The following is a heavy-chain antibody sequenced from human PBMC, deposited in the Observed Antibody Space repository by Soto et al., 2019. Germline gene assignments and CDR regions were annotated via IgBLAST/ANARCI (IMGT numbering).Heavy chain of an antibody. Sequence: SETLSLTCTVSGGSISSSSYYWGWIRQPPGKGLEWIGSIYYSGSTYYNPSLKSRVTISVDTSKNQFSLKLSSVTAADTAVYYCATTDGSGSPYNWFDPWGQGTLVTVSS. V-gene: IGHV4-39*01. D-gene: IGHD3-10*01. CDR2: IYYSGST. J-gene: IGHJ5*02. CDR1: GGSISSSSYY. CDR3: ATTDGSGSPYNWFDP.